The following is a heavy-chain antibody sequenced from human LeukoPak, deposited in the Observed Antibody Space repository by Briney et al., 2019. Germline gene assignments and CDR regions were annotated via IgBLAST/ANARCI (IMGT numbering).Heavy chain of an antibody. CDR2: IIPIFGTA. D-gene: IGHD6-13*01. Sequence: ASVKVSCKASGGTFSSYAISWVRQAPGQGLEWMGGIIPIFGTANYAQKFQGRVTITADKSTSTAYMELSSLRSEDTAVYYCARDKGIAAAGTFYPWGQGTLVTVSS. J-gene: IGHJ5*02. V-gene: IGHV1-69*06. CDR3: ARDKGIAAAGTFYP. CDR1: GGTFSSYA.